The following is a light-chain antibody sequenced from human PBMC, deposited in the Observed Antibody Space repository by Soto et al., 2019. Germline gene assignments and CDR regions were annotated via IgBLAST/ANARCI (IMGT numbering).Light chain of an antibody. CDR1: ESVSDY. CDR3: QQYVPSPAIT. CDR2: GAT. V-gene: IGKV3-20*01. J-gene: IGKJ5*01. Sequence: EIVLTQSPGALSLSPGERATLSCWASESVSDYLAWYQQKPGLAPRLLIHGATKRTSGTPDRFSGTGSWTAFTLAISRLEPEDYAVYYCQQYVPSPAITFGQGTRVEIK.